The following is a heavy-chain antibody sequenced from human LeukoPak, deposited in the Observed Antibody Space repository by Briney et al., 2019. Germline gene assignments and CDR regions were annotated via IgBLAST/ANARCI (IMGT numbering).Heavy chain of an antibody. V-gene: IGHV4-59*01. D-gene: IGHD3-3*01. CDR2: IYYSGST. CDR3: ARAKYYDFWSGYSYYYYYGMDV. CDR1: GGSISTYY. J-gene: IGHJ6*02. Sequence: SETLSLTCTVSGGSISTYYWNWIRQPPGKGLEWIGYIYYSGSTNYNPSLKSRVTISVDTSKNQFSLKLSSVTAADTAVYYCARAKYYDFWSGYSYYYYYGMDVWGQGTTVTVSS.